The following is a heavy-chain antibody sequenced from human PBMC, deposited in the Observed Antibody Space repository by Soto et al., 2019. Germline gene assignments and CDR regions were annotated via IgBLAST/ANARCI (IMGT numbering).Heavy chain of an antibody. CDR1: GHSISRGNYY. D-gene: IGHD1-26*01. CDR3: GRSRGVYYYYMDV. CDR2: IHYGGST. Sequence: SETLSLPCTISGHSISRGNYYWSWIRQNPGKGLEWIGYIHYGGSTYNNPSLKSRVIISEDASKNQFSLKLTSVTAADTAVYYCGRSRGVYYYYMDVWGKGTTVTVSS. V-gene: IGHV4-31*03. J-gene: IGHJ6*03.